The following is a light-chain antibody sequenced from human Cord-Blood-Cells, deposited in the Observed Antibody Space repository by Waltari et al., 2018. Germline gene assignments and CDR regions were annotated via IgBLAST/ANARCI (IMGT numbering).Light chain of an antibody. CDR2: TAS. V-gene: IGKV1-5*03. J-gene: IGKJ1*01. CDR3: QQYNSWT. Sequence: DIQMTQSPSTLSASVGVRVTITCRASQSISSWLAWYQQKPGKAPKLLIYTASSLESGVPSRFSGSGSGTEFTLTISSLQPDDFATYYCQQYNSWTFGQGTKVEIK. CDR1: QSISSW.